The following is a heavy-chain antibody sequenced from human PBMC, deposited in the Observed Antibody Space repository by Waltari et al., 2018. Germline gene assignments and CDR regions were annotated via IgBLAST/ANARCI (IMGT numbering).Heavy chain of an antibody. CDR1: GYTFPSHG. Sequence: QVQLVQSGTEVKKPGASVRVSCKASGYTFPSHGLHLVRQATGQRLEWMGWINAGNGNTKYSQKFQGRVTITRDTSASTAYMELSSLRSEDTAVYYCARDCGGSGSYLGAFDIWGQGTMVTVS. J-gene: IGHJ3*02. CDR3: ARDCGGSGSYLGAFDI. V-gene: IGHV1-3*01. CDR2: INAGNGNT. D-gene: IGHD3-10*01.